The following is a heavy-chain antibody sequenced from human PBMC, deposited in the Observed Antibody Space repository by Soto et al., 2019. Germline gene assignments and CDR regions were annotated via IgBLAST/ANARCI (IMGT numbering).Heavy chain of an antibody. V-gene: IGHV3-11*06. D-gene: IGHD3-22*01. Sequence: PGGSLRLSCAASGFTFSDYYMSWIRQAPGKGLEWVSYISSSSSYTNYADSVKGRFTISRDNAKNSLYLQMNSLRAEDTAVYYCARDNRSYYYDSSGYYYYYYGMDVWGQGTTVTVSS. CDR1: GFTFSDYY. CDR2: ISSSSSYT. J-gene: IGHJ6*02. CDR3: ARDNRSYYYDSSGYYYYYYGMDV.